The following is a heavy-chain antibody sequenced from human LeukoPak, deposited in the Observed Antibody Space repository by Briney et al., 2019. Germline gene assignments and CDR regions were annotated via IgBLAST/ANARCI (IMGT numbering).Heavy chain of an antibody. D-gene: IGHD2-8*01. Sequence: ASVKVSCKASGYTFTSYYMHWVRQAPGQGLEWMGIINPSGGSTSYAQKFQGRVTMTRDTSTSTVYMELSSLRSEDTAVYYCARESAGYCTNGVCYRYYYGMDVWGQGTTVTVSS. CDR2: INPSGGST. V-gene: IGHV1-46*01. J-gene: IGHJ6*02. CDR3: ARESAGYCTNGVCYRYYYGMDV. CDR1: GYTFTSYY.